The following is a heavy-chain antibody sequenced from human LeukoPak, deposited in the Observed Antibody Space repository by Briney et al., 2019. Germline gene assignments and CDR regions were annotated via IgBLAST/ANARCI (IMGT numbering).Heavy chain of an antibody. D-gene: IGHD6-13*01. CDR2: IRYDGSNK. CDR3: AKDLAAPYYYYMDV. CDR1: GFPFRSYA. J-gene: IGHJ6*03. Sequence: GGSLRLSCAASGFPFRSYAMHWVRQAPGKGLEWVAFIRYDGSNKYYADSVKGRFTISRDNSKNTLYLQMNSLRAEDTAVYYCAKDLAAPYYYYMDVWGKGTTVTVSS. V-gene: IGHV3-30*02.